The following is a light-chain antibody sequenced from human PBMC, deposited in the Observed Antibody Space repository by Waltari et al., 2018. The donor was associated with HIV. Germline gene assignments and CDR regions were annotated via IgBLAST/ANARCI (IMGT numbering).Light chain of an antibody. Sequence: SYEVTQPPSVSVSPGQTASITCSGDKLGDKYACWYQQRPGQSPVLVIYQDSKRPSAIPGRCSGSNSGNTATLTISGTQAMDEADYYCQAWDSSTVVFGGGTKLTVL. CDR1: KLGDKY. CDR3: QAWDSSTVV. J-gene: IGLJ2*01. CDR2: QDS. V-gene: IGLV3-1*01.